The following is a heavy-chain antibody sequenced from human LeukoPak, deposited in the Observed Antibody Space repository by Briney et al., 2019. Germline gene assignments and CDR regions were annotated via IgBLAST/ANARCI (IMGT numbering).Heavy chain of an antibody. CDR1: GYTFTDYY. D-gene: IGHD3-22*01. V-gene: IGHV1-2*06. CDR3: ARDFGNSGYYWAGWFDP. Sequence: ASVTVSCKTSGYTFTDYYLHWIRQAPGQGLEWMGRINPNSGGTNYAQKFQGRVTMTRDTSISTAYMELSRLRSDDTAVYYCARDFGNSGYYWAGWFDPWGQGTLVTVSS. J-gene: IGHJ5*02. CDR2: INPNSGGT.